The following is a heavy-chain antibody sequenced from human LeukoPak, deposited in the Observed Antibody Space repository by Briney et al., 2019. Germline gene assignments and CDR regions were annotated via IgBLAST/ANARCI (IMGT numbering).Heavy chain of an antibody. J-gene: IGHJ4*02. CDR1: GGTFSGYA. Sequence: SVKVSCKASGGTFSGYAISWVRQAPGQGPEWMGRIIPILGIANYAQKYQGRVTITADKSTSTAYMELSSLRSEDTAVYYCATDCSSTSCYAPRYFDYWGQGTLVTVSS. CDR2: IIPILGIA. V-gene: IGHV1-69*04. CDR3: ATDCSSTSCYAPRYFDY. D-gene: IGHD2-2*01.